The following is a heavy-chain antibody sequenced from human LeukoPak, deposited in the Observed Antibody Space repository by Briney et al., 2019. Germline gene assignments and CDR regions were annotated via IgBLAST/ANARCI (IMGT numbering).Heavy chain of an antibody. CDR2: IIPIFGTA. CDR3: ARDIITSIAAAGSGYYYMDV. Sequence: SVKVSCKASGGTFSSYAISWVRQAPGQGLEWMGGIIPIFGTANYAQKFQGRVTITADKSTSTAYMELSSLRSEDTAVYYCARDIITSIAAAGSGYYYMDVWGKGTTVTISS. V-gene: IGHV1-69*06. D-gene: IGHD6-13*01. J-gene: IGHJ6*03. CDR1: GGTFSSYA.